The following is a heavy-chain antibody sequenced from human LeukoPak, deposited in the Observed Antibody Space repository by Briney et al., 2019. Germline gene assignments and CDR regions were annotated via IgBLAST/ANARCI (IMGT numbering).Heavy chain of an antibody. J-gene: IGHJ5*02. CDR2: ISSSGSTI. CDR1: GFTFSDYY. CDR3: ARGYYYGSGENWFDP. V-gene: IGHV3-11*01. D-gene: IGHD3-10*01. Sequence: GGSLRLSCAASGFTFSDYYMSWIRQAPGKGLEWVSYISSSGSTIYYADSVKGRFTISRDNAKNSLYLQMNSLRAEDTAVYFCARGYYYGSGENWFDPWGQGTLVTVSS.